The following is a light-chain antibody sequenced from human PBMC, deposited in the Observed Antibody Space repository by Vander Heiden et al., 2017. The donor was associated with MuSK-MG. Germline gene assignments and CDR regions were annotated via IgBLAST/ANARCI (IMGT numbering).Light chain of an antibody. CDR2: GAS. CDR3: KFTDN. J-gene: IGKJ2*01. Sequence: EIVLTQSPGTLSLSPGERATLSCRASQSLNRKYLAWDQQKPGQAPRLLIYGASSRATGITDRFSGSGSGTDFTRTSSRLEPEDFAGLYCKFTDNFGKGTKLE. CDR1: QSLNRKY. V-gene: IGKV3-20*01.